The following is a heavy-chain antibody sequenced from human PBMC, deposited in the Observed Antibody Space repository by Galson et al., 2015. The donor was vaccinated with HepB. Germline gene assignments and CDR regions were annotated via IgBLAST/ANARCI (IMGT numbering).Heavy chain of an antibody. J-gene: IGHJ5*02. Sequence: SMRISCEAYEFTVRSYGMRWGRQAPGNGLEWIVTIHDNRIETYYADSVKGRFTISRDNSKSALFLQIESLRVDDTAVYYCAKDNESRWFDHWGQGTLVTVSS. CDR3: AKDNESRWFDH. D-gene: IGHD2-8*01. CDR1: EFTVRSYG. CDR2: IHDNRIET. V-gene: IGHV3-23*01.